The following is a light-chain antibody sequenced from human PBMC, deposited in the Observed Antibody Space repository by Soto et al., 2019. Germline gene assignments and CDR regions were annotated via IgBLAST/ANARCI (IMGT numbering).Light chain of an antibody. CDR3: QQVKSYPRT. Sequence: DIQLTQSPSFLSASVGDRVTITCRASQGIAGSLAWYQQKPGKPPKLLIYAESTLQCGVPSRFSGSGSGTRGTLTISSLQPEDFATYYCQQVKSYPRTFGGGTRVEIK. J-gene: IGKJ4*01. V-gene: IGKV1-9*01. CDR2: AES. CDR1: QGIAGS.